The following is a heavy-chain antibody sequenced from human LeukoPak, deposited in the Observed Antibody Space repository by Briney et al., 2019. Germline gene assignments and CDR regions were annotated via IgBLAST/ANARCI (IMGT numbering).Heavy chain of an antibody. CDR3: ARDGPLLAAGAFDI. D-gene: IGHD6-13*01. CDR2: ISAYNGNT. V-gene: IGHV1-18*01. Sequence: GASVKVSCKASGYTFTSYGISWVRQAPGQGLEWMGWISAYNGNTNYAQKLQGRVTMTTDTSTSTAYMGLRSLRSDDTAVYYCARDGPLLAAGAFDIWGQGTMVTVSS. CDR1: GYTFTSYG. J-gene: IGHJ3*02.